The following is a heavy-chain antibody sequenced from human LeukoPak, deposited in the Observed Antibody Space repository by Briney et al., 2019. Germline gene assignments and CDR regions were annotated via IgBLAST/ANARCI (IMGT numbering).Heavy chain of an antibody. D-gene: IGHD4-17*01. CDR3: ARAHTTVTANWFDP. CDR1: GGSISSGGSY. Sequence: SETLSLTCTVSGGSISSGGSYWSWIRQHPGKGLEWIGYIYYSGSTYYNPSLKSRVTISVDTSKNQFSLKLSSVTAADTAVYYCARAHTTVTANWFDPWGQGTLVTVSS. V-gene: IGHV4-31*03. J-gene: IGHJ5*02. CDR2: IYYSGST.